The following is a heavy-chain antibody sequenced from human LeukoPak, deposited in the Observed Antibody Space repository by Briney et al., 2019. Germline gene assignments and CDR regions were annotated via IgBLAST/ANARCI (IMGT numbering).Heavy chain of an antibody. D-gene: IGHD3-3*01. Sequence: QSGGSLRLSCAASGFTFDDYAMHWVRQAPGKGLEWVSGISWNSGSIGYADSVKGRFTISRDNAKNSLYLQMNSLRAEDTAVYYCARGLEWHNKGDLDYWGQGTLVTVSS. CDR3: ARGLEWHNKGDLDY. V-gene: IGHV3-9*01. J-gene: IGHJ4*02. CDR1: GFTFDDYA. CDR2: ISWNSGSI.